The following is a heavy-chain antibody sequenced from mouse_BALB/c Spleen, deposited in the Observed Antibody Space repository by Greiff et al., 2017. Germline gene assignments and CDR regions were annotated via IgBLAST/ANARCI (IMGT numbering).Heavy chain of an antibody. V-gene: IGHV1S56*01. CDR1: GYTFTSYY. CDR2: IYPGDGST. D-gene: IGHD2-4*01. J-gene: IGHJ4*01. CDR3: ARYDYSWMDY. Sequence: QVQLKESGPELVKPGASVKMSCKASGYTFTSYYIHWVKQRPGQGLEWIGWIYPGDGSTKYNEKFKGKTTLTADKSSSTAYMLLSSLTSEDSAIYFCARYDYSWMDYWGQGTSVTVSS.